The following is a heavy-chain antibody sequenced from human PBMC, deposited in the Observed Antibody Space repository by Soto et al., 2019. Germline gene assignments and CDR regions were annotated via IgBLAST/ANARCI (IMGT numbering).Heavy chain of an antibody. V-gene: IGHV3-30*04. Sequence: GGSLRLSCAASGFTFSSYAMHWVRQAPGKGPEWVAAISYDGRNKYYADSVKGRFTISRDSSKNTVSLEMTSLRAEDTAVYYCAKGGRQWLVTSDFNYWGQGALVTVSS. J-gene: IGHJ4*02. CDR1: GFTFSSYA. CDR3: AKGGRQWLVTSDFNY. D-gene: IGHD6-19*01. CDR2: ISYDGRNK.